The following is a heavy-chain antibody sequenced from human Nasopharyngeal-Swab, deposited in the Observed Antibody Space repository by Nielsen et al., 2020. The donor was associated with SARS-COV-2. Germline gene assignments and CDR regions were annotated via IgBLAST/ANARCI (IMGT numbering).Heavy chain of an antibody. CDR1: GFSLSTSEVG. D-gene: IGHD7-27*01. V-gene: IGHV2-5*01. CDR3: AHFYLGMPWDY. CDR2: IYWNDDK. J-gene: IGHJ4*02. Sequence: SGPTLMKPTQTLTLTCTFSGFSLSTSEVGVGWIRQPPGKALEWLALIYWNDDKRYSPSLKSRLTITKDTSKNQVVLTMTNMDPVDTATYYCAHFYLGMPWDYWGQGTLVTVSS.